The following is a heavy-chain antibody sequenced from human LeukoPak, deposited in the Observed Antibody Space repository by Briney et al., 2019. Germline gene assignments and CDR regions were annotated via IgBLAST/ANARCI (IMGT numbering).Heavy chain of an antibody. J-gene: IGHJ3*02. D-gene: IGHD3-3*01. CDR1: GGSISSYY. CDR3: ARDTNFWSGYSHPDDAFDI. V-gene: IGHV4-4*07. Sequence: PSETLSLTCTVSGGSISSYYWSWIRQPAGKGLEWIGRIYTSGSTNYNPSLKSRVTMSVDTSKNQFSLKLSSVTAADTAVYYCARDTNFWSGYSHPDDAFDIWGQGTMVTVSS. CDR2: IYTSGST.